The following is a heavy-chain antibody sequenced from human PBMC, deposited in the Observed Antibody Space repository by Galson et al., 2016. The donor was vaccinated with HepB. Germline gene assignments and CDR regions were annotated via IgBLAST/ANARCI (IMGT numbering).Heavy chain of an antibody. CDR3: ENYADIPARHGVDYYYYMHV. Sequence: SLRLSCAASGFTFSIYSMNWVRQAPGKGLEWVSSISSSGTYIYYADSVRGRFTVSSDNAKKSLYLQMKSLRAEDTAVYYCENYADIPARHGVDYYYYMHVWGNGSTVTVSS. D-gene: IGHD6-6*01. J-gene: IGHJ6*03. CDR1: GFTFSIYS. V-gene: IGHV3-21*01. CDR2: ISSSGTYI.